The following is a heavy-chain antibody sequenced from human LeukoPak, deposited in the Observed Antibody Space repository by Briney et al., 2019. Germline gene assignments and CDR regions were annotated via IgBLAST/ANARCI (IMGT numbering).Heavy chain of an antibody. J-gene: IGHJ3*02. Sequence: ASVKVSCKASGYIFTDYYMHWVRQAPGQELGWMGRINPNSGGTNYAQKFQGRVTMTRDTSISTAYTELSSLRSEDTAVYYCARHKYCSSTSCPLGIWGQGTMVTVSS. D-gene: IGHD2-2*01. CDR2: INPNSGGT. CDR3: ARHKYCSSTSCPLGI. CDR1: GYIFTDYY. V-gene: IGHV1/OR15-1*01.